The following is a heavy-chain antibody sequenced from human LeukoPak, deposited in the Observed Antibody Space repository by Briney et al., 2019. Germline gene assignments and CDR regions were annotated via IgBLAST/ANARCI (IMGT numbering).Heavy chain of an antibody. CDR1: GFTVSSNY. Sequence: GGSLRLSCAASGFTVSSNYMSWVRQAPGKGLEWVSVIYSGGSTYYADSVKGRFTISRDNSKNTLYLQMNSLRAEDTAVYYCARDPGPYDFWSGYYSYYYYGMGVWGQGTTVTVSS. D-gene: IGHD3-3*01. J-gene: IGHJ6*02. CDR3: ARDPGPYDFWSGYYSYYYYGMGV. CDR2: IYSGGST. V-gene: IGHV3-66*01.